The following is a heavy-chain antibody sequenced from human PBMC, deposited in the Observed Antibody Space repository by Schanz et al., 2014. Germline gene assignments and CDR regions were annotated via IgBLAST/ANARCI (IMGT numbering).Heavy chain of an antibody. CDR3: AARDYAVAES. J-gene: IGHJ5*01. D-gene: IGHD4-17*01. CDR2: IIPIAGIT. CDR1: GYIFTAYG. Sequence: QVQLVQSGAEVQKLGASVKVSCQTSGYIFTAYGINWVRQAPGQGLEWMGRIIPIAGITNYAQRFQGRVTITADSSSVTADMELSSLRSEDAAVYYYAARDYAVAESWGQGTLVIVSS. V-gene: IGHV1-18*01.